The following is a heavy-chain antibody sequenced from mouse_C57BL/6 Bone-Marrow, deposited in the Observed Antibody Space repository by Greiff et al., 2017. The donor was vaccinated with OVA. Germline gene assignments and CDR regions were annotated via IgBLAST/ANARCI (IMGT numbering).Heavy chain of an antibody. CDR3: TRGGLLRRGSCMDY. D-gene: IGHD1-1*01. J-gene: IGHJ4*01. CDR1: GYTFTSYW. V-gene: IGHV1-5*01. CDR2: IYPGNSDT. Sequence: EVQLQQSGTVLARPGASVKMSCKTSGYTFTSYWMHWVKQRPGQGLEWIGAIYPGNSDTSYNQKFKGKAKLTAVTSASTAYMELSSLTNEDSAVYYCTRGGLLRRGSCMDYWGQGTSVTVSS.